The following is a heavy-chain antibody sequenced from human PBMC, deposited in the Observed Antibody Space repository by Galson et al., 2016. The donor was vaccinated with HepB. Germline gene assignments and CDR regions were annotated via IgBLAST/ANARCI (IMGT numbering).Heavy chain of an antibody. CDR3: ARDLSRTIDSAY. V-gene: IGHV3-74*01. CDR1: GFTFSTYW. D-gene: IGHD3-3*01. J-gene: IGHJ4*02. Sequence: SLRLSCAASGFTFSTYWLHWVRQAPGKGLMWVSRISNDGNAKSYADAVQGRFTISRDNAKNMVFLPMNSLRAEDTAVYYCARDLSRTIDSAYWGQGALGTVS. CDR2: ISNDGNAK.